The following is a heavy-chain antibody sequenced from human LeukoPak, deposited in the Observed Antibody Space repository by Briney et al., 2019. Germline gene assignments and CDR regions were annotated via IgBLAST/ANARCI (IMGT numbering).Heavy chain of an antibody. CDR1: GFTFTTYW. CDR3: AELGITMIGGV. CDR2: INQDGTEK. D-gene: IGHD3-10*02. Sequence: PGGSLRLSCAASGFTFTTYWMSWVRQLPGKALEWVANINQDGTEKYYVDSVKGRFTISRDNAKNSLYLQMNSLRVEDTAVYYCAELGITMIGGVWGKGTTVTISS. J-gene: IGHJ6*04. V-gene: IGHV3-7*01.